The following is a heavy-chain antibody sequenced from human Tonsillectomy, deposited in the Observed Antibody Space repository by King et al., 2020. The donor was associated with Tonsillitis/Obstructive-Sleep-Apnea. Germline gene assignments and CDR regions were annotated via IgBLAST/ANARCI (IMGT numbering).Heavy chain of an antibody. CDR1: GFTFSRYA. V-gene: IGHV3-30*04. D-gene: IGHD6-13*01. J-gene: IGHJ6*03. Sequence: VQLVESGGGVVQPGRSLRLSCAASGFTFSRYAMHWVRQAPGKGLEWVAVISYDGTNKYYADSVKGRFTISRDNSKNTLYLQMNSLRAEDTAVYYCARDDIAAAATVSYMYVWGKGTTVTVSS. CDR3: ARDDIAAAATVSYMYV. CDR2: ISYDGTNK.